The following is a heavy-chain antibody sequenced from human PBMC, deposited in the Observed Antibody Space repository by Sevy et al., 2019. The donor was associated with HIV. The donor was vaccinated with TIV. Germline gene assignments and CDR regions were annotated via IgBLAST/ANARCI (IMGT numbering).Heavy chain of an antibody. CDR3: AGENAWGRGYS. CDR1: GGSITSLY. Sequence: SETLSLTCTVSGGSITSLYWNWIRQPPGKGLEWIANIYYNGNINYNPSLTSRVTLSLDTSKNQFSLRLSSVTAADTAMYYCAGENAWGRGYSWGQGTLVTASS. V-gene: IGHV4-59*08. CDR2: IYYNGNI. D-gene: IGHD1-26*01. J-gene: IGHJ4*02.